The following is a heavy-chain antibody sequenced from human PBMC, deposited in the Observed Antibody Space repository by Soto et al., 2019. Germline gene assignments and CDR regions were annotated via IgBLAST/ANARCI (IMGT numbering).Heavy chain of an antibody. CDR3: AKADGEQWLLPHLDK. Sequence: EVQLLESGGGVVQPGGSLGLSCVASGFNFKKFAMSWVLQAQGRGLEGVSGISCCGGSTSYADSVKGRFSIARDDSTNTLSLQMNNLRVEDTAQYYCAKADGEQWLLPHLDKWGQGTLVTVS. J-gene: IGHJ4*02. D-gene: IGHD6-19*01. CDR1: GFNFKKFA. CDR2: ISCCGGST. V-gene: IGHV3-23*01.